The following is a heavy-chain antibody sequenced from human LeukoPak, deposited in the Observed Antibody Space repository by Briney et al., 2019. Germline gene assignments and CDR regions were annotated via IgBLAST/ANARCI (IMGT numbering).Heavy chain of an antibody. CDR1: GYTFTSYY. CDR3: ARERRDSSGYSDLRFDY. CDR2: INPSGGST. J-gene: IGHJ4*02. D-gene: IGHD3-22*01. V-gene: IGHV1-46*01. Sequence: GASVKVSCKASGYTFTSYYMRWARQAPGQGLEWMGIINPSGGSTSYAQKFQGRVTMTRDMSTSTVYMELSRLRSDDTAVYYCARERRDSSGYSDLRFDYWGQGTLVTVSS.